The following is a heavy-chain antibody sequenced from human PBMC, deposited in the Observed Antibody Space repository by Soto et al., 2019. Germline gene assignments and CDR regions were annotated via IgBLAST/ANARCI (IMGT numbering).Heavy chain of an antibody. D-gene: IGHD2-15*01. Sequence: ASVKVSCKASVYTFTSYGISWVRQAPGQGLEWMGLINAYGGNTNYAQKFQGRVTMTTDTSTSTFYMELSSLRSGDTAVYYCAREVVRDWFDPWGQGTLVTVSS. CDR3: AREVVRDWFDP. V-gene: IGHV1-18*01. CDR1: VYTFTSYG. CDR2: INAYGGNT. J-gene: IGHJ5*02.